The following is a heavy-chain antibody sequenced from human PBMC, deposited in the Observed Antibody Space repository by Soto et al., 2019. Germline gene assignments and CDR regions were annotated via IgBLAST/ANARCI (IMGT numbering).Heavy chain of an antibody. D-gene: IGHD6-19*01. J-gene: IGHJ6*02. CDR1: GGSISSSNW. Sequence: SESLSLTCAVSGGSISSSNWWSWVRQSPAMGLEWIGEMYHIGSTNYNPALKSRATISVDKAKNRFSLDLNSVTAADTAVYYCSRERFMSVAGRFYYGMDVWGQGTTVTAP. CDR2: MYHIGST. CDR3: SRERFMSVAGRFYYGMDV. V-gene: IGHV4-4*02.